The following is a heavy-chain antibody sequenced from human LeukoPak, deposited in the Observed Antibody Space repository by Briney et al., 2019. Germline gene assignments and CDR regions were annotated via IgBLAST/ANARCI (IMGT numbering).Heavy chain of an antibody. J-gene: IGHJ4*02. CDR1: GFTFGSYE. D-gene: IGHD5-12*01. Sequence: GGSLRLSCAASGFTFGSYEMNWVRQAPGKGLEWVSYISSSGSTMYYADSVKGRFIISRDNARKSLYLQMNGLRAEDTAVYYCARATRGGYDGYFDYWGQGTLVTVSS. CDR3: ARATRGGYDGYFDY. V-gene: IGHV3-48*03. CDR2: ISSSGSTM.